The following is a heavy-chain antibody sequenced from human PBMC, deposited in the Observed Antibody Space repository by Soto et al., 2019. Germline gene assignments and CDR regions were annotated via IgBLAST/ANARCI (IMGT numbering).Heavy chain of an antibody. CDR2: VRGNGDPP. J-gene: IGHJ4*02. V-gene: IGHV3-64D*06. Sequence: GSLRLSCAAAGFTFSSYAMHWVRQAPGKGLEYVSGVRGNGDPPFYADSVKGRSTISRDNSKNTLYLQMSSLSADDTAVYYCVKSRGGNNFDFFDWGQGALVTVS. D-gene: IGHD5-12*01. CDR3: VKSRGGNNFDFFD. CDR1: GFTFSSYA.